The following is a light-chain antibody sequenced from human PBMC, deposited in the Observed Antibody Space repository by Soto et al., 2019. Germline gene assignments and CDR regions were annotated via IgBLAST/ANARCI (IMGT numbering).Light chain of an antibody. Sequence: EIVLTQSPATLSLSPGERATLSCRTSQSVGTYLAWYQHNPGQAPRLLIYDASNRATGIPARFSGSGSGTDFTLTISSPEPEDFAVYYCQQHYNWPNTFGQGTKLEIK. J-gene: IGKJ2*01. V-gene: IGKV3-11*01. CDR2: DAS. CDR3: QQHYNWPNT. CDR1: QSVGTY.